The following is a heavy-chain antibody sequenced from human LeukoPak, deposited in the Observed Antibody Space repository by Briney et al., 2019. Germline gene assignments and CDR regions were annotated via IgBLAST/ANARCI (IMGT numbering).Heavy chain of an antibody. CDR1: GFTFSRYW. CDR2: IKEDGSAK. Sequence: QSGGSLRLSCTASGFTFSRYWMTWVRQAPGKGLEWVANIKEDGSAKYYVDSMKGRFTISRDNAKNSLYLQINSLRAEDTAVYYCARDSPGYGGYSYWGQGTLVTVFS. D-gene: IGHD5-12*01. CDR3: ARDSPGYGGYSY. V-gene: IGHV3-7*04. J-gene: IGHJ4*02.